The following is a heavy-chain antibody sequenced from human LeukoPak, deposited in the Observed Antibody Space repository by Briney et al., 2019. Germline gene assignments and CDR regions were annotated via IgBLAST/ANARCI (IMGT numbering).Heavy chain of an antibody. CDR1: GGSISSYY. Sequence: SETLSLTCTVSGGSISSYYWSWIRQPAGKGLEWIGRIYTSGSTNYNPSLKSRVTMSVDTSKNQFSLKLSSVTAADTAVYYCARYGRRCSGGSCYSTGVDYWGQGTLVTVSS. CDR3: ARYGRRCSGGSCYSTGVDY. V-gene: IGHV4-4*07. CDR2: IYTSGST. D-gene: IGHD2-15*01. J-gene: IGHJ4*02.